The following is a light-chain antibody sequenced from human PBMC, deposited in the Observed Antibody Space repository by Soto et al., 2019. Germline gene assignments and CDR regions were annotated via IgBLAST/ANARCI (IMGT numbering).Light chain of an antibody. CDR2: EVS. V-gene: IGLV2-8*01. CDR3: CSYEGSSYYV. J-gene: IGLJ1*01. CDR1: SSDVGGYKY. Sequence: QSALTQPPSASGSPGQSVTISCTGTSSDVGGYKYVSWYQQHPGKAPKLILYEVSKRPSGVPDRFSGSKSGNTASLTISGLQAEEEAYYYCCSYEGSSYYVFGSGNKVTVL.